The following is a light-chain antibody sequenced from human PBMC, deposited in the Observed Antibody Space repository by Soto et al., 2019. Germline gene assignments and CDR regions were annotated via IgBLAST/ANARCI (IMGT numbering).Light chain of an antibody. J-gene: IGLJ1*01. V-gene: IGLV2-14*01. Sequence: QPASVSGSPGQSITISCTGTSSDVGGYNYVSWYQQHPGKAPKLMIYDVSNRPSGVSNRFSGSKSGNTASLTISGLQAEDEADYYCNSYTTSSTYVFGTGTKVTVL. CDR1: SSDVGGYNY. CDR2: DVS. CDR3: NSYTTSSTYV.